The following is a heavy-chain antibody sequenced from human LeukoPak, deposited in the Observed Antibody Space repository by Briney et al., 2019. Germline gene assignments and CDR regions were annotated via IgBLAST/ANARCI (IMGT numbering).Heavy chain of an antibody. J-gene: IGHJ4*02. CDR1: GGSFSGYY. D-gene: IGHD5-24*01. Sequence: PSETLSLTCAVYGGSFSGYYWSWIRQPPGKGLEWIGEINHSGSTNYNPSLKSRVTISVDTSKNQFSLKLSSVTAADTAVYYCARERNRDGYNYRVIDYWGQGTLVTVSS. CDR3: ARERNRDGYNYRVIDY. CDR2: INHSGST. V-gene: IGHV4-34*01.